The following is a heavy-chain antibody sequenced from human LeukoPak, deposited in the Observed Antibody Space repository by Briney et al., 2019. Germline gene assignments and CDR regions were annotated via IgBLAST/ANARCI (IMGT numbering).Heavy chain of an antibody. Sequence: SETLSLTCTVSSDSISSYAYFWGWIRQPPGEALEWIGTIYYSGSTYYNPSLESRVTISVDTSKNQFSLRLSSVTAADTAVYYCAKTHFYNSSGYYFPFDSWSQGTLVTVSS. CDR2: IYYSGST. CDR1: SDSISSYAYF. V-gene: IGHV4-39*07. D-gene: IGHD3-22*01. J-gene: IGHJ4*02. CDR3: AKTHFYNSSGYYFPFDS.